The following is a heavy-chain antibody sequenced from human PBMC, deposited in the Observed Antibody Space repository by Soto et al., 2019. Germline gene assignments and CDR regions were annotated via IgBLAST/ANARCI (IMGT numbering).Heavy chain of an antibody. CDR3: ARVLRFLEWSRTLGYYYYYMDV. V-gene: IGHV1-8*01. J-gene: IGHJ6*03. Sequence: ASVKVSCKASGYTFTSYDINWVRQATGQGLEWMGWMNPNSGNTGYAQKFQGRVTMTRNTSISTAYMELSSLRSEDTAVYYCARVLRFLEWSRTLGYYYYYMDVWGKGTTVTVS. CDR1: GYTFTSYD. CDR2: MNPNSGNT. D-gene: IGHD3-3*01.